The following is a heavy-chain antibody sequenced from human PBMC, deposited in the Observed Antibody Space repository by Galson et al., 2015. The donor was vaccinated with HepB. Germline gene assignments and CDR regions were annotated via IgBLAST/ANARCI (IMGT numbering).Heavy chain of an antibody. CDR2: IIPIFGTT. V-gene: IGHV1-69*06. J-gene: IGHJ4*02. CDR3: ARAVPESFDFWSGYSHFDS. D-gene: IGHD3-3*01. CDR1: GSTLSNYG. Sequence: SVKVSCKASGSTLSNYGINWVRQAPGQGLEWMGGIIPIFGTTNYAQKFQGRVTLIADKSTSTAHMELSSLTSEDTAVYFCARAVPESFDFWSGYSHFDSWGQGTVVTVSS.